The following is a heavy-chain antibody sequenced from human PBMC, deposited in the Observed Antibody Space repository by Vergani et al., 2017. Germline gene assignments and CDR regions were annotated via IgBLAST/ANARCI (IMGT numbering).Heavy chain of an antibody. CDR3: AISWCSDAVDV. V-gene: IGHV4-34*01. D-gene: IGHD2-8*01. J-gene: IGHJ3*01. CDR2: IKHSGST. CDR1: GGSFSGYY. Sequence: QVQLQQWGAGLLKPSETLSLTCAVYGGSFSGYYWSWIRQPPGKGLEWIGEIKHSGSTNYNPSLKSRVTISGDTSKIQFSLKLSSVTAADTAVYYCAISWCSDAVDVWGQGTMVTVSS.